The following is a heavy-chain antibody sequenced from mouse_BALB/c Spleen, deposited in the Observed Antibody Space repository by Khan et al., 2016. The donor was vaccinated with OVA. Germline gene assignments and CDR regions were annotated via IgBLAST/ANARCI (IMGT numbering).Heavy chain of an antibody. CDR3: ASYRFDYFDY. V-gene: IGHV1-87*01. D-gene: IGHD2-12*01. Sequence: QVRLQQSGAALARPGASVKLSCKASGYTFTTYWMQWIKQRPGQGLEWIGTICPGDGDTRYTQNFKGKATLTADKSSSTAYMQLSSLTSQDSAVYYCASYRFDYFDYWGQGTTLTVSS. CDR1: GYTFTTYW. CDR2: ICPGDGDT. J-gene: IGHJ2*01.